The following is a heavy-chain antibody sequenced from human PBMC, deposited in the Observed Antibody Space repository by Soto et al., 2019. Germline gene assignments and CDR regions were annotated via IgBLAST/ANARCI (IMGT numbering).Heavy chain of an antibody. D-gene: IGHD6-19*01. Sequence: EVQLVGSGGGLVQPGGSLRLSCAASEFTFSSYWMSWVRQAPGKGLEWVANIKQDGSEKYYVDSVKGRFTISRDNAKNSLYLQMNSLRAEDTAVYYCARLRLAGTVGWFDPWGQGTLVTVSS. V-gene: IGHV3-7*01. CDR2: IKQDGSEK. J-gene: IGHJ5*02. CDR3: ARLRLAGTVGWFDP. CDR1: EFTFSSYW.